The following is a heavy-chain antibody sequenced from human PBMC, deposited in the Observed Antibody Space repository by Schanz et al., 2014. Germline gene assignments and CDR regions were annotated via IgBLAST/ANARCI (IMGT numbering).Heavy chain of an antibody. CDR3: VRDTDYHFDY. V-gene: IGHV3-74*01. J-gene: IGHJ4*02. Sequence: VHLVESGGGVVRPGGSLRLSCAASRFTFNAYDMYWIRQAPGKGLVWVSRTSNDGSFTTFAASVKGRFTISRDNAKNTLYLQMNSLRAEDTAVYYCVRDTDYHFDYWGQGTLVTVSS. CDR1: RFTFNAYD. CDR2: TSNDGSFT. D-gene: IGHD4-17*01.